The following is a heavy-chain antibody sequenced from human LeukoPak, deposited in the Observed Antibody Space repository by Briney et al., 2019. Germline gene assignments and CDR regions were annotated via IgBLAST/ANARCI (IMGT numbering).Heavy chain of an antibody. D-gene: IGHD2-2*01. V-gene: IGHV3-20*04. CDR2: INWSGGST. J-gene: IGHJ4*02. Sequence: GGSLRLSCTASGFAFDEHGMSWVRQVPGKGLEWVSGINWSGGSTGYADPLRGRFTISRDDAKNSLYLQMDSLRAEDTALYYCARAPITSPFYFDYWGQGTLVTVSS. CDR1: GFAFDEHG. CDR3: ARAPITSPFYFDY.